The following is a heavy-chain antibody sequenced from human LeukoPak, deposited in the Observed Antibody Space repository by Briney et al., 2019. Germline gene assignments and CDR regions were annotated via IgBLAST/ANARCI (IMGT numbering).Heavy chain of an antibody. CDR2: ISGSGGST. V-gene: IGHV3-23*01. CDR1: GFTFSSYA. Sequence: GGSLRLSCAASGFTFSSYAMSWVRQAPGKGLEWVSAISGSGGSTYYADSVKGRFTISRDNAKNTLYLQMNSLRAEDTAVYYCARVAPSSSWFYYYYGMDVWGQGTTVTVSS. CDR3: ARVAPSSSWFYYYYGMDV. D-gene: IGHD6-13*01. J-gene: IGHJ6*02.